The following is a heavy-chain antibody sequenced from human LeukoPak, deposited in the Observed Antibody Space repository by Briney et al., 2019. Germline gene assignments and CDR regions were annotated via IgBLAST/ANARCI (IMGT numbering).Heavy chain of an antibody. J-gene: IGHJ4*02. V-gene: IGHV1-69*13. CDR2: IIPIFGTA. D-gene: IGHD5-24*01. Sequence: ASVKVSCKASGGTFSSYAISWVRQAPGQGLEWMGGIIPIFGTANYAQKFQGRVTITADESTSTAYMEPSSLRSEDTAVYYCASWRDGYKPGYFDYWGQGTLVTVSS. CDR3: ASWRDGYKPGYFDY. CDR1: GGTFSSYA.